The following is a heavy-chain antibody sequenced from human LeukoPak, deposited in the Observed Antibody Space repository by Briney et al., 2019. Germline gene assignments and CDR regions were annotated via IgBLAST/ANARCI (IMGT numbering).Heavy chain of an antibody. D-gene: IGHD6-6*01. CDR1: GLIFSRYA. J-gene: IGHJ3*02. V-gene: IGHV3-23*01. Sequence: PGVSLTLPCTVSGLIFSRYAMRWVRHARGKGLEWVLAISVSSGCTYYADPVKGRFTISRDNSKNTLYLQMNSLRAEDTAVYYCAKDPWYSSSSHAFDIWGQGTMVTVSS. CDR3: AKDPWYSSSSHAFDI. CDR2: ISVSSGCT.